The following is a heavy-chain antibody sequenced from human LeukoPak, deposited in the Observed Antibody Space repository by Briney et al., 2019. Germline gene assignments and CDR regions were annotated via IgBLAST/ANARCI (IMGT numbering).Heavy chain of an antibody. D-gene: IGHD3-10*01. CDR2: INHSGST. Sequence: TSETLSLTCAVYGGSFSGYYWSWIRQPPGKGLEWIGEINHSGSTNYNPSLKSRVTISVDTSKNQFSLKLNSMTAADTAVYYCARADGPESRNFDFWGQGTLVTISS. J-gene: IGHJ4*02. V-gene: IGHV4-34*01. CDR1: GGSFSGYY. CDR3: ARADGPESRNFDF.